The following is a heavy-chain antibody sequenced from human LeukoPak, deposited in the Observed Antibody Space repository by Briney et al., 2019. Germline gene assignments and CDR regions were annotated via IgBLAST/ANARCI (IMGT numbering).Heavy chain of an antibody. CDR1: GGTFNSYA. Sequence: ASVTVSYMASGGTFNSYAISWVRQAPGQGLEWMGGIIPIFGTANYAQKFQGRVTITADESASTAYMELRSLRSDDTAVYYCARDRGDILWFGELDAFDIWGQGTMVTVSS. CDR2: IIPIFGTA. V-gene: IGHV1-69*13. CDR3: ARDRGDILWFGELDAFDI. J-gene: IGHJ3*02. D-gene: IGHD3-10*01.